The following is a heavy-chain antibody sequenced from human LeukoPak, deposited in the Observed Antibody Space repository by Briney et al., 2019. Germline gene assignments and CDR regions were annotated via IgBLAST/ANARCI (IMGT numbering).Heavy chain of an antibody. V-gene: IGHV3-48*03. D-gene: IGHD3-16*01. CDR1: GFTFSSYE. Sequence: PGGSLRLSCAASGFTFSSYEMNWVRQAPGKGLEWVSYITSSGNTIYYADSVKGRFTISRDNAKNSLYLQMNSLRAEDTAVYYCARDTLDLSIWGGPNYYYYYMDVWGKGTTVTVSS. CDR3: ARDTLDLSIWGGPNYYYYYMDV. CDR2: ITSSGNTI. J-gene: IGHJ6*03.